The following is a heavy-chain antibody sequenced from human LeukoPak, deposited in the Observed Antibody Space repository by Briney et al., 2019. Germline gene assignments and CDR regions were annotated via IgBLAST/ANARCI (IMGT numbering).Heavy chain of an antibody. CDR1: GFTFSSYG. CDR2: TAYDGTKK. CDR3: AKDGYGVVAPNGYLQN. Sequence: GRSLRLSCAASGFTFSSYGMHWVRQAPGKGLEGLAVTAYDGTKKYYADSVKGRFTISRDNSKNTLYLQINSLRAEDTAVYYCAKDGYGVVAPNGYLQNWGQGTLVTVSS. D-gene: IGHD5-12*01. J-gene: IGHJ1*01. V-gene: IGHV3-33*05.